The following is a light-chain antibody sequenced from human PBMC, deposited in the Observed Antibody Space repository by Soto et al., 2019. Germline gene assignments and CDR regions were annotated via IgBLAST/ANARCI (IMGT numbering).Light chain of an antibody. J-gene: IGLJ1*01. CDR3: CSYVGSYSYV. Sequence: QSALTQPRSVSGSPGQSVTVSCIGTSSDVGGYNSVSWYQEHPGKAPKLMIYDVIKRPSGVPDRFSGPKSGNTASLTISGLLAEDEADYYCCSYVGSYSYVFGTGTKVTVL. CDR1: SSDVGGYNS. V-gene: IGLV2-11*01. CDR2: DVI.